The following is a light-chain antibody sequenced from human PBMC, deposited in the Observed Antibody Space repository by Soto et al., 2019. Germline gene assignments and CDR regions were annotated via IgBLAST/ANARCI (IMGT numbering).Light chain of an antibody. J-gene: IGKJ1*01. CDR3: QQYNSYWT. CDR1: QSISNS. Sequence: DIQMTQSPSTLSASVGDRVTITCRATQSISNSLAWYQQKPGKAPKLLIYKASSLESGVPSRFSGSGSGTEFTLTITSLQPDDFATYYCQQYNSYWTFGQGTKMEIK. V-gene: IGKV1-5*03. CDR2: KAS.